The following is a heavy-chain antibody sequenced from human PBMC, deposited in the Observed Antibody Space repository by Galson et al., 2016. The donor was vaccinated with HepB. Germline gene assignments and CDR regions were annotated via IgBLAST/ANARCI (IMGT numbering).Heavy chain of an antibody. CDR1: GFTLTRHP. Sequence: SLRLSCAASGFTLTRHPMHWVRLAPGKGLEFVAVISYDGLSKYYADSVKGRFTISRDTSKNTLYLQMNSLRAEDTAVYYCAKGDLSGVSIDYWGQGTLVTVSS. D-gene: IGHD2-15*01. V-gene: IGHV3-30*04. J-gene: IGHJ4*02. CDR2: ISYDGLSK. CDR3: AKGDLSGVSIDY.